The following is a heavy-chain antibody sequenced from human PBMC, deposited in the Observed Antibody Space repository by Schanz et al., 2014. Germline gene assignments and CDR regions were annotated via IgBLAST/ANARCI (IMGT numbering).Heavy chain of an antibody. Sequence: QVQLQQWGAGLLKPSETLSLTCAVYGGSFSGYYWSWIRQPPGKGLEWIAEINHGGSTNYNPSLKSRVTISVDTSKNQFSLKLRSVTAADTAVYYCARAARRTRVVPLYFDYSGQGTLVAVSS. D-gene: IGHD2-2*01. J-gene: IGHJ4*02. CDR2: INHGGST. CDR3: ARAARRTRVVPLYFDY. V-gene: IGHV4-34*01. CDR1: GGSFSGYY.